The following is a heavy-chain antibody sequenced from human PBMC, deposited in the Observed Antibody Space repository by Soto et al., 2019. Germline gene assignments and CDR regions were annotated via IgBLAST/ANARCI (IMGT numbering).Heavy chain of an antibody. CDR2: MYHSGST. V-gene: IGHV4-30-2*01. J-gene: IGHJ2*01. Sequence: QLQLQESGSGLVKPSQTLSLTCVVSGGSINSGGYSWSWIRQPPGKGLECIGFMYHSGSTYYNPSLRSRVTISVDRAKTQFSLNLTSVTAADTAVYFCARAIAATGPYWYFDLWGRGTLVTVSS. CDR3: ARAIAATGPYWYFDL. CDR1: GGSINSGGYS. D-gene: IGHD6-13*01.